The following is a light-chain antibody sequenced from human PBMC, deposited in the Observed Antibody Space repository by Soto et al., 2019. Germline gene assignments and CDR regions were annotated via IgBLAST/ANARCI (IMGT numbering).Light chain of an antibody. CDR2: DAS. CDR1: QSVSNF. J-gene: IGKJ1*01. Sequence: EIVLTQSPATLSLSPGERATLSFRASQSVSNFLAWYQQKPGQAPRLLIYDASNRATGIPDRFSGSGSGTDFTLTISRLEPEDFAVYYCQQYGSSGTFGQGTKVDIK. CDR3: QQYGSSGT. V-gene: IGKV3-20*01.